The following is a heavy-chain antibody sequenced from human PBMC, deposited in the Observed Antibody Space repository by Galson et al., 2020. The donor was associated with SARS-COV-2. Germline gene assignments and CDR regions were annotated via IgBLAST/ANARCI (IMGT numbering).Heavy chain of an antibody. V-gene: IGHV4-59*01. CDR2: ISYSGST. CDR1: YVSMTSYY. CDR3: ARDPAPLYGDNYYYGMDV. Sequence: ETSETLSLTCSVSYVSMTSYYRSWIRQPPGKGLEWIGYISYSGSTNYNPSLRSRVTILVDLSKNQFSMKLSSVTAADTAVYYCARDPAPLYGDNYYYGMDVWGRGTTVTVSS. D-gene: IGHD4-17*01. J-gene: IGHJ6*02.